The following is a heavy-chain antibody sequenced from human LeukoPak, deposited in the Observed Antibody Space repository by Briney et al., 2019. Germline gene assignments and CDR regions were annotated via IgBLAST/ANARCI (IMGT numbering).Heavy chain of an antibody. CDR2: IFTTGST. CDR3: ARFRGSGWYYFDY. J-gene: IGHJ4*02. CDR1: GGSISSYY. V-gene: IGHV4-4*07. D-gene: IGHD6-19*01. Sequence: PSETLSLTCTVSGGSISSYYWSWIRQPAGKGLEWIGRIFTTGSTNYNPSLKSRATISIDTSKNQFSLKLSSVTAADTAVYYCARFRGSGWYYFDYWGQGTPVSVSS.